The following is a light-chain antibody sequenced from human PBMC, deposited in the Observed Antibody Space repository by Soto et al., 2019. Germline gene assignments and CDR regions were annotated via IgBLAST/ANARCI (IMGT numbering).Light chain of an antibody. CDR2: DVS. V-gene: IGLV2-14*03. J-gene: IGLJ2*01. Sequence: QSALTQPASVSGSPGQSITISCTGTSSDVGGYNYVSWYQQYPGKAPKLMIYDVSRRPSGVSNRFSGSKSGNTASLTISGLQAEDEADYCCSSYTSSSTVVFGGGTKLTVL. CDR1: SSDVGGYNY. CDR3: SSYTSSSTVV.